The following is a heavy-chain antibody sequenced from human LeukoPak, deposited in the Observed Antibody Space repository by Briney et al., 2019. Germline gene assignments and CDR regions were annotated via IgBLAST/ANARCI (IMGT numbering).Heavy chain of an antibody. CDR2: IIPIFGTA. D-gene: IGHD7-27*01. CDR3: ARGAMSWGSREYYFDY. J-gene: IGHJ4*02. V-gene: IGHV1-69*13. Sequence: SVKVSCKASGGTFSSYAISWVRQAPGQGLEWMGGIIPIFGTANYAQKFQGRVTITADESTSTAYMELSSLRSEDTAVYYCARGAMSWGSREYYFDYWGQGTLVTVSS. CDR1: GGTFSSYA.